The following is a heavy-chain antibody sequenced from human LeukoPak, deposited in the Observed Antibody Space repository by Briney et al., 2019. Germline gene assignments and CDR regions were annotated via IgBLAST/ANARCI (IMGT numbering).Heavy chain of an antibody. Sequence: GGSLRLSCAASGITFSTYGMNWVRQAPGKGLEWVSSISSSTIFTYYADSVKGRFTISRDNAKNSLYLQMNSLRAEDTAVYYCARIAAGGIAVAGLDYWGQGTLATVSS. CDR2: ISSSTIFT. CDR1: GITFSTYG. D-gene: IGHD6-19*01. V-gene: IGHV3-21*01. CDR3: ARIAAGGIAVAGLDY. J-gene: IGHJ4*02.